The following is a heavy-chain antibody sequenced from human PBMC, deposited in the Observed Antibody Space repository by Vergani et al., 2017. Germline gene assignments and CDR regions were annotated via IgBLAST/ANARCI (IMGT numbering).Heavy chain of an antibody. CDR1: GGSISSSSYY. CDR2: IYYSGST. Sequence: QVQLQESGPGLVKHSETLSLTCTVSGGSISSSSYYWGWIRQPPGKGLEWIGSIYYSGSTYYNPSLKSRVTISVDTSKNQFSLKLSSVTAADTAVYYCARGRRYYDFWSGYYSFDYWGQGTLVTVSS. V-gene: IGHV4-39*07. J-gene: IGHJ4*02. D-gene: IGHD3-3*01. CDR3: ARGRRYYDFWSGYYSFDY.